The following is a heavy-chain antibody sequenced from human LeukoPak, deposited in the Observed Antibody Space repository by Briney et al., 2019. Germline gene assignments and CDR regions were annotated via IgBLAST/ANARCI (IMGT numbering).Heavy chain of an antibody. CDR3: AKAYGTNGYYQLPIDF. V-gene: IGHV3-23*01. J-gene: IGHJ4*02. CDR2: ISGSGGTT. Sequence: GGSLRLSCAASGFTFNSYAMNWVRQSPGKGLEWVSTISGSGGTTYYADSVKGRFTISRDNSKNTLYLQMNNLRADDTALYYCAKAYGTNGYYQLPIDFWGRGTLVTVSS. D-gene: IGHD3-22*01. CDR1: GFTFNSYA.